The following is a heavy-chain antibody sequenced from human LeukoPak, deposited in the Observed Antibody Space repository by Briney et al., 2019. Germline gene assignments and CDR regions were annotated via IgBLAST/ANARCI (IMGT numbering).Heavy chain of an antibody. D-gene: IGHD3-3*01. J-gene: IGHJ5*02. CDR1: GGSFSGYY. CDR3: ARGKGILEWLSFNP. Sequence: PSETLSLTCAVYGGSFSGYYWSWIRQPPGKGLEWIGEINHSGSTNYNPSLKSRVTISVDTSKNQFSLKLSSVTAADTAVYYCARGKGILEWLSFNPWGQGTLATVSS. V-gene: IGHV4-34*01. CDR2: INHSGST.